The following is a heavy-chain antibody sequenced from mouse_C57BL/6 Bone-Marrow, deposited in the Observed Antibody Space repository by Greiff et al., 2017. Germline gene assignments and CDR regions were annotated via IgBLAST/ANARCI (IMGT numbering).Heavy chain of an antibody. CDR1: GYTFTSYW. Sequence: IQLHQPGAELVKPGASVKMSCKASGYTFTSYWITWVKQRPGQGLEWIGDIYPGSGSTNYNEKFKSKATLTVDTSSNTAYMQLSILTSEDSAVYYCARNGDGSSCYFDYWGQGTTLTVSS. J-gene: IGHJ2*01. D-gene: IGHD1-1*01. CDR3: ARNGDGSSCYFDY. V-gene: IGHV1-55*01. CDR2: IYPGSGST.